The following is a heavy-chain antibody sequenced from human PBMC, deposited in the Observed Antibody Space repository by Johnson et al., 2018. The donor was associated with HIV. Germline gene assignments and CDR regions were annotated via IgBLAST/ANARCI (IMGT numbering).Heavy chain of an antibody. Sequence: QVQLVESGGGVVQPGGSLRLSCAASGFTFSSYAMHWVRQAPGKGLEWVAVISYDGSKKYYADSVKGRLTISRDNSKNTLYLQKNSLRAEDTAVYYCARGSPYYNFWSGYVDAFDIWGQGTMVTVSS. D-gene: IGHD3-3*01. CDR2: ISYDGSKK. CDR3: ARGSPYYNFWSGYVDAFDI. V-gene: IGHV3-30-3*01. CDR1: GFTFSSYA. J-gene: IGHJ3*02.